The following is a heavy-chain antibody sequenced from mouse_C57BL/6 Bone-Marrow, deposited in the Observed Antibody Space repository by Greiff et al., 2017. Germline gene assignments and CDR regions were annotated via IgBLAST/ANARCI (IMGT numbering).Heavy chain of an antibody. CDR2: IYPGGGYT. CDR1: GYTFTNYW. Sequence: VQLQQSGAELVRPGTSVKMSCKASGYTFTNYWIGWAKQRPGHGLEWIGDIYPGGGYTNYNEKFKGKATLTADKSSSTAYMQFSILTFDDSSIYYCARDGWDAMDYWGQGTSVTVSS. J-gene: IGHJ4*01. D-gene: IGHD2-3*01. V-gene: IGHV1-63*01. CDR3: ARDGWDAMDY.